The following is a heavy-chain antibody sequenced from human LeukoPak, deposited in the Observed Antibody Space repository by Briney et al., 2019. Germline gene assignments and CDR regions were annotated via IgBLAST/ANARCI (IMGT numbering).Heavy chain of an antibody. D-gene: IGHD1-26*01. V-gene: IGHV1-46*01. Sequence: ASVKVSCKASGHTFTSYYMHWLRQAPGQGLEGMGLINPSGGSTISAQKFQGRVTMTRDTYTSTVYMELSGLRSEDTAVYYCARPPDSGRYAYYFDYWGQGTLVTVSS. CDR1: GHTFTSYY. CDR3: ARPPDSGRYAYYFDY. CDR2: INPSGGST. J-gene: IGHJ4*02.